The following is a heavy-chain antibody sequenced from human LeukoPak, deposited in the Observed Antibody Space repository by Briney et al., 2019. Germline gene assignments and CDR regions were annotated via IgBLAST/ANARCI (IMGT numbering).Heavy chain of an antibody. CDR1: GGTFSSYA. V-gene: IGHV1-69*13. CDR2: IIPIFCTA. Sequence: ASVKISCKASGGTFSSYAISSVRQTPGQGLEWMGGIIPIFCTANYAQKFQGTVTTTAAESTSTAYMELSSLRSEDTAVYYCAREVYGAHDYWGQGTLVTVSS. CDR3: AREVYGAHDY. D-gene: IGHD1-14*01. J-gene: IGHJ4*02.